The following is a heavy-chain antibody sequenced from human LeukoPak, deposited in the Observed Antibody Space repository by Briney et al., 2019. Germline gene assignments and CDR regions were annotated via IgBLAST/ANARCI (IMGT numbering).Heavy chain of an antibody. CDR2: IDPSDSYT. D-gene: IGHD3-22*01. CDR1: GFSFTSYW. CDR3: ARRYYYDSSGYFDY. V-gene: IGHV5-10-1*01. J-gene: IGHJ4*02. Sequence: GESLRISCKGSGFSFTSYWITWVRQMPGRGLEWMGRIDPSDSYTNYSPSLQGHVTISADKSISTAYLQWSSLKASDTAMYYCARRYYYDSSGYFDYWGRGTLVTVSS.